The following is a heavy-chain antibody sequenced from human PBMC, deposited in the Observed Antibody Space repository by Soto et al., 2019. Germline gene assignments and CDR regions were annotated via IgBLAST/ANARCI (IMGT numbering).Heavy chain of an antibody. V-gene: IGHV3-23*01. CDR1: GLSFSNYA. D-gene: IGHD3-3*01. Sequence: RRLSCATSGLSFSNYAMSWVRQAPGKGLEWVSLISGSASATHYADSVKGRFTISRDNSKRTVYLQLNSLRAEDTAVYYCAKGMASTVFGVDTLFDFWGRGTLVTVSS. CDR3: AKGMASTVFGVDTLFDF. CDR2: ISGSASAT. J-gene: IGHJ4*02.